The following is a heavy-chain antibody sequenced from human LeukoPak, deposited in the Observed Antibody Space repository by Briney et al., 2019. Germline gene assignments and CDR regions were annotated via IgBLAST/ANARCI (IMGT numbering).Heavy chain of an antibody. J-gene: IGHJ3*02. V-gene: IGHV4-34*01. CDR1: GGSFSGYY. D-gene: IGHD2-2*01. Sequence: SETLSLTCAVYGGSFSGYYWSWIRQPPGKGLEWTGEINHSGSTNYNPSLKSRVTISVDTSKNQFSLKLSSVTAADTAVYYCARFPRAGRRVVVVPAVNAFDIWGQGTMVTVSS. CDR3: ARFPRAGRRVVVVPAVNAFDI. CDR2: INHSGST.